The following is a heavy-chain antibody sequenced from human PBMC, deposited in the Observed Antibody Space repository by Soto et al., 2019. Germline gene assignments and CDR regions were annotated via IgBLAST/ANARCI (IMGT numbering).Heavy chain of an antibody. V-gene: IGHV2-5*02. CDR3: AHSIYMLRGEAWFDP. Sequence: QITLKESGPTLVKPTQTLTLTCTFSGFSLSTGGVGVAWIRQPPGKALERLALIYWDDDKRYSPSLESRLTVTKDTAKNPVGLTMITMYPLDSATYNSAHSIYMLRGEAWFDPWCQGNLVTVSS. D-gene: IGHD3-10*01. CDR1: GFSLSTGGVG. J-gene: IGHJ5*02. CDR2: IYWDDDK.